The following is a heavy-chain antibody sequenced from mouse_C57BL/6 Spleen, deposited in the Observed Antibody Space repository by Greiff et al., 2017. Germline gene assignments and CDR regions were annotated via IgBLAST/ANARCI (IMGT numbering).Heavy chain of an antibody. CDR2: IYPGDGDT. V-gene: IGHV1-80*01. CDR3: AREGLRRDAMDY. CDR1: GYAFSSYW. Sequence: VQLVESGAELVKPGASVKISCKASGYAFSSYWMNWVKQRPGKGLEWIGQIYPGDGDTNYNGKFKGKATLTADKSSSTAYMQLSSLTSEDSAVYFCAREGLRRDAMDYWGQGTSVTVSS. J-gene: IGHJ4*01. D-gene: IGHD2-4*01.